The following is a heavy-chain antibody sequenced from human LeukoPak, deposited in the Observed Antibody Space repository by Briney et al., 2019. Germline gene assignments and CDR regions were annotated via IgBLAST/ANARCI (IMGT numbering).Heavy chain of an antibody. D-gene: IGHD3-22*01. CDR2: IGTDGSST. J-gene: IGHJ4*02. V-gene: IGHV3-74*01. Sequence: GGSLRLSCAASGFTFSSYWMHWVRQVPGKGLVWVSRIGTDGSSTTYADYVKGRFTISRDNTKNTLYLQMNSLRAEDTAVYYCARTLSYDSKGDYWGQGTLVTVSS. CDR1: GFTFSSYW. CDR3: ARTLSYDSKGDY.